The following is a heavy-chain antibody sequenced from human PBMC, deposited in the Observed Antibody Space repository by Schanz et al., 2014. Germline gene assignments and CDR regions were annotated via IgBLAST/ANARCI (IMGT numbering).Heavy chain of an antibody. CDR3: ALREKPYGPFAS. CDR1: RHSFSSSNW. D-gene: IGHD3-10*01. J-gene: IGHJ4*02. V-gene: IGHV4-28*01. Sequence: QVQLQESGPGLVKPSETLSLTCVVSRHSFSSSNWWGWIRRPPGKGLEWIGYIYYSGNTYYNPSLKRRVTISVDRSKNQFSLRLDSVTAADTAVYYCALREKPYGPFASWGQGALVTVSS. CDR2: IYYSGNT.